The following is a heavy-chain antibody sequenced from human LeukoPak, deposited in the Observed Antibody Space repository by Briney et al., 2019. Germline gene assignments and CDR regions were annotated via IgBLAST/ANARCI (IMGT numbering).Heavy chain of an antibody. J-gene: IGHJ4*02. CDR3: AKDHASYYYDSSGYYGIDY. Sequence: GGSLRLSCAASGFTFSVAWMTWVRQVPGKGLDWVGRIKSERDGGATDYAAPVKGRFTISRDDPRNTLYLQMNSLKIEDTGVYYCAKDHASYYYDSSGYYGIDYWGQGTLVTVSS. CDR2: IKSERDGGAT. CDR1: GFTFSVAW. D-gene: IGHD3-22*01. V-gene: IGHV3-15*01.